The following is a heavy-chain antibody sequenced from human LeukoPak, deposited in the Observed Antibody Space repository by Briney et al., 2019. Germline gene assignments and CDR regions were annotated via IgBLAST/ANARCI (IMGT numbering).Heavy chain of an antibody. CDR1: GFTVSSSF. CDR3: ARLISGSYHLYFDD. J-gene: IGHJ4*02. Sequence: GESLRLSCAASGFTVSSSFLSWVRQAPGKGLEWLSILYSDGARTQYADSAKGRFTISRDNSKNTLYLQMNSLRAEDTALYYCARLISGSYHLYFDDWGLGTLVTVSS. V-gene: IGHV3-66*01. D-gene: IGHD3-10*01. CDR2: LYSDGART.